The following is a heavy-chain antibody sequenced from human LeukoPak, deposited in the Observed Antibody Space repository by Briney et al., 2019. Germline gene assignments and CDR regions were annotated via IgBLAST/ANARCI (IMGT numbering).Heavy chain of an antibody. D-gene: IGHD3-22*01. J-gene: IGHJ3*02. Sequence: PGGSLRLSCAASGFTFDNYAMHWVRQVPGKGLEWVSLISGDGDSTYYPDSVKGRFTISRDNSKNSLYLQMNSLRTEDTALYYCAKDTGADYYYDSSGYFIWGQGTMDTVSS. CDR2: ISGDGDST. V-gene: IGHV3-43*02. CDR3: AKDTGADYYYDSSGYFI. CDR1: GFTFDNYA.